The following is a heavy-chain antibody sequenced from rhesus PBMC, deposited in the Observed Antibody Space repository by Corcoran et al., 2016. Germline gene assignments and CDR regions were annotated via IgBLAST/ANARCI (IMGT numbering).Heavy chain of an antibody. V-gene: IGHV4-80*01. CDR1: GGSFSSYG. D-gene: IGHD6S26*01. J-gene: IGHJ4*01. CDR3: ARYILYSSGWSDFDY. Sequence: QVQLQESGPGLVKPSETLALTRAGSGGSFSSYGWSGIRQPPGKGLEWLGEINGISGITNYNPSLKSRLTISKDASKNQFSLKLSSVTAADTAVYYCARYILYSSGWSDFDYWGQGVLVTVSS. CDR2: INGISGIT.